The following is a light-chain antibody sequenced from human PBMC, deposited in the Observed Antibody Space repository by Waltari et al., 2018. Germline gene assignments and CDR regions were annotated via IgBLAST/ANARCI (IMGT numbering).Light chain of an antibody. J-gene: IGKJ4*01. CDR3: KQSDTFFALT. V-gene: IGKV1-39*01. Sequence: DIQMTQSPSSLSASVGDRVTITCRASQNINIFLSWYQQRPGRAPRLLIYAASSLHSGVPSRFSGSGSGTDFTLTIASLQPEDFATYYCKQSDTFFALTFGGGTKVEI. CDR2: AAS. CDR1: QNINIF.